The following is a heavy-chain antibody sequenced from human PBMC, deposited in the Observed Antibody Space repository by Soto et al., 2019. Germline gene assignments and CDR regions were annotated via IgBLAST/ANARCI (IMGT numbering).Heavy chain of an antibody. D-gene: IGHD2-15*01. CDR1: GFTFSSSE. CDR2: IHPGGQTI. V-gene: IGHV3-48*03. J-gene: IGHJ3*01. Sequence: EVQLVESGGGLVQPGGSLRLSCAASGFTFSSSERYWVRQAPGKGLEWISYIHPGGQTIFYAESVKGRFTISRDNAKHSVYLQMNSLRAEDTAVYYCARRGSRWGRGTKVTVSS. CDR3: ARRGSR.